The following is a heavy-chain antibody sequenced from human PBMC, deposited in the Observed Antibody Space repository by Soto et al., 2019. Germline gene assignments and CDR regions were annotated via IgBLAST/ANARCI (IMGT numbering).Heavy chain of an antibody. Sequence: GAALRLSCAPSGIDFTRYSMKWVRQTPGKGLEWVSSISSTTNYIYYGDSMKGRFTISRDNAKNSLYLEMNSLRAEDTAVYYCARESEDLTSNFDYWGQGTLVTVSS. CDR2: ISSTTNYI. J-gene: IGHJ4*02. V-gene: IGHV3-21*06. CDR3: ARESEDLTSNFDY. CDR1: GIDFTRYS.